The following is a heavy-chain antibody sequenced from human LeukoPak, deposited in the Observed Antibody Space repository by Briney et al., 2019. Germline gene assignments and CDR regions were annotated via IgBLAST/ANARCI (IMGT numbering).Heavy chain of an antibody. D-gene: IGHD4-17*01. CDR1: GGSFSGYY. Sequence: SETLSLTCAVYGGSFSGYYWSWIRQPPGKGLEWIGEISHSGSTNYNPSLKSRVTISVDTSKNQFSLKLSSVTAADTAVYYCARVPPTVTTTDYYYYYYMDVWGKGTTVTVSS. CDR3: ARVPPTVTTTDYYYYYYMDV. J-gene: IGHJ6*03. V-gene: IGHV4-34*01. CDR2: ISHSGST.